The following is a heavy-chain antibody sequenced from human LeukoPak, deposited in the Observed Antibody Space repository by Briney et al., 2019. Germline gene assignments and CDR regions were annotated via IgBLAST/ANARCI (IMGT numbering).Heavy chain of an antibody. CDR2: IWYDGSNK. D-gene: IGHD3-16*01. CDR1: GFTFSSHG. J-gene: IGHJ4*02. Sequence: PGXSLRLSCAASGFTFSSHGMHWVRQAPGKGLEWVAVIWYDGSNKYYADSVKGRFTISRDNSKNTLYLQMNSLRAEDTAVYYCAKEATDYVWGSYRPGPFDYWGQGTLVTVSS. V-gene: IGHV3-33*06. CDR3: AKEATDYVWGSYRPGPFDY.